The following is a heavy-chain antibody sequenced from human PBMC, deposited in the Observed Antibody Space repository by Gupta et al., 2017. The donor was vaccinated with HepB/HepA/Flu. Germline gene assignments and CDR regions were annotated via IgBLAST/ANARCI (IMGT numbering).Heavy chain of an antibody. D-gene: IGHD4/OR15-4a*01. CDR2: IYYGGST. Sequence: QVPLQESGPGLVKPSETLSLTCTVSGGSITNYYWSWIRQPPGKGLEWIGYIYYGGSTNYNPSLKSRVTISVDTAKNQFSLKLTSVTAADTAVYYCARDLRGAYWGQGTLVTGAS. CDR1: GGSITNYY. J-gene: IGHJ4*02. V-gene: IGHV4-59*01. CDR3: ARDLRGAY.